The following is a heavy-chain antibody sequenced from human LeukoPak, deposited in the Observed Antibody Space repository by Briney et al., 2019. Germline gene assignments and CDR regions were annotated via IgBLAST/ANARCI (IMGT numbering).Heavy chain of an antibody. Sequence: SETLSLTCTVSGGSISSYYWSWIRQPPGKGLEWIGYIYYSGSTNYNPSLKSRVTISVDTSKNQFSLKLSSVTAADTAVYYCARMCRGIMDVWGKGTTVTVSS. V-gene: IGHV4-59*01. CDR3: ARMCRGIMDV. D-gene: IGHD2-15*01. CDR2: IYYSGST. J-gene: IGHJ6*03. CDR1: GGSISSYY.